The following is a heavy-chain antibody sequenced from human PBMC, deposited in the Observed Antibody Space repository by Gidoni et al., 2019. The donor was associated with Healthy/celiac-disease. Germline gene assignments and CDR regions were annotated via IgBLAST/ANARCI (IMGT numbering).Heavy chain of an antibody. CDR2: INHSGST. V-gene: IGHV4-34*01. Sequence: QVQLQQWGAGLLTPSETLSLTCAVYGGSFSGSYWSWIRQPPGKGLEWIGEINHSGSTNYNPSLKSRVTISVDTSKNKFSLKLSSVTAADTAVYYCARVLVSLVGYPRCGPFDYWGQGTLVTVSS. J-gene: IGHJ4*02. D-gene: IGHD2-15*01. CDR1: GGSFSGSY. CDR3: ARVLVSLVGYPRCGPFDY.